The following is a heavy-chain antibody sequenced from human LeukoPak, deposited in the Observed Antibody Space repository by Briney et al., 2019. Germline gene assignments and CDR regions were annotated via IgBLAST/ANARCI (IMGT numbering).Heavy chain of an antibody. D-gene: IGHD6-19*01. Sequence: ASVKVSCKASGGTFSSYAISWVRQAPGQGLEWMGRIIPIFGIANYAQKFQGRVTIPADKSTSTAYMELSSLRSEDTAVYYCAIVGHSSGLFDYWGQGTLVTVSS. CDR1: GGTFSSYA. J-gene: IGHJ4*02. CDR3: AIVGHSSGLFDY. V-gene: IGHV1-69*04. CDR2: IIPIFGIA.